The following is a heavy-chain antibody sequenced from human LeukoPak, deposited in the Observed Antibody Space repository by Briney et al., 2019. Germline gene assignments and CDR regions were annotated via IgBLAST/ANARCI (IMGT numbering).Heavy chain of an antibody. Sequence: PSETLSLTCTVSGGSISSGSYYWSWIRQPAGMRLEWIGHIYRSGSTHYSPSLKSRLTISMDTSENQFSLQLSSVTATDTAVYYCARRRGFVFDYWGQGTLVTVSS. CDR2: IYRSGST. CDR1: GGSISSGSYY. V-gene: IGHV4-61*10. CDR3: ARRRGFVFDY. D-gene: IGHD3-16*01. J-gene: IGHJ4*02.